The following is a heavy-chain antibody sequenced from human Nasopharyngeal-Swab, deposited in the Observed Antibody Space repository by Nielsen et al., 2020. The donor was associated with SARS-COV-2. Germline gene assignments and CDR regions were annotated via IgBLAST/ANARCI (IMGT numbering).Heavy chain of an antibody. V-gene: IGHV3-48*04. CDR3: ARWGGSTTWYFDY. D-gene: IGHD2-2*01. CDR2: ISVSSLTT. Sequence: GGSLRLSCAVSGFPLKNYNMIWVRQAPGKGLEWLSYISVSSLTTYYADSVKGRFTISRDNAKNTLYLQINSLRVEDTAVYYCARWGGSTTWYFDYWGQGTLVTVSS. CDR1: GFPLKNYN. J-gene: IGHJ4*02.